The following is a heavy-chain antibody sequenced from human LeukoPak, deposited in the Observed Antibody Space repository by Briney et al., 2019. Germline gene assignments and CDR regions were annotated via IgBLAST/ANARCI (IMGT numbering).Heavy chain of an antibody. CDR1: GGTFSSYA. CDR3: ARDRGGYSYDIDY. J-gene: IGHJ4*02. D-gene: IGHD5-18*01. CDR2: IIPIFGTA. Sequence: SVKVSCKASGGTFSSYAISWVRQAPGQGLGWMGGIIPIFGTANYAQKFQGRVTITADESTSTAYMELSSLRPEDTAVYYCARDRGGYSYDIDYWGQGTLVTVSS. V-gene: IGHV1-69*13.